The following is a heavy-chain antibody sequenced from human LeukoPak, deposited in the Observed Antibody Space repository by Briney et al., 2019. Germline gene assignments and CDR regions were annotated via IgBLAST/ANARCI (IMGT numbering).Heavy chain of an antibody. V-gene: IGHV4-59*08. CDR1: GGSISSYY. Sequence: PSETLSLTCTVSGGSISSYYWSWIRQPPGKGLEWIGYIYYSGSTNYNPSLKSRVTISVDTSKNRFSLKLSSVTAADTAVYYCARHWQSSSWYFDYWGQGTLVTVSS. J-gene: IGHJ4*02. CDR3: ARHWQSSSWYFDY. D-gene: IGHD6-13*01. CDR2: IYYSGST.